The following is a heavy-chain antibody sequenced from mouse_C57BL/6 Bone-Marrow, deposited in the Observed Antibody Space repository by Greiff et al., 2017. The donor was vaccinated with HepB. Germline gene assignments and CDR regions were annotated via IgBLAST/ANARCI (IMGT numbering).Heavy chain of an antibody. V-gene: IGHV5-12*01. CDR2: ISNGGGST. Sequence: EVMLVESGGGLVQPGGSLKLSCAASGFTFSYYYMYWVRQTPEKRLEWVAYISNGGGSTYYPDTVKGRFTISRDNAKNTLYLQMSRLKSEDTAMYYCARQRLGRDYYAMDYWGQGTSVTVSS. D-gene: IGHD4-1*01. CDR3: ARQRLGRDYYAMDY. CDR1: GFTFSYYY. J-gene: IGHJ4*01.